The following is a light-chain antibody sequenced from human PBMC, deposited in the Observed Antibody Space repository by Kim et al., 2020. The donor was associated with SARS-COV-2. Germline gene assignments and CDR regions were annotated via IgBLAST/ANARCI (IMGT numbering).Light chain of an antibody. CDR2: AAS. Sequence: GSVGDRVTITCRASQSISSYLNWYQQRPGKAPKLLVYAASSLQSGVPSRFSGSGSGTVFTLTISSLQPEDFATYYCQQSYSTPLTFGGGTKVDIK. V-gene: IGKV1-39*01. CDR3: QQSYSTPLT. J-gene: IGKJ4*01. CDR1: QSISSY.